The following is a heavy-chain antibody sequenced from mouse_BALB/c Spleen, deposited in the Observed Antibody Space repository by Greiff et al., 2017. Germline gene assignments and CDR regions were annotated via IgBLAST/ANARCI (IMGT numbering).Heavy chain of an antibody. V-gene: IGHV8-12*01. Sequence: QVTLKESGPGILQPSQTLSLTCSFSGFSLSTSGMGVSWIRQPSGKGLEWLAHIYWDDDKRYNPSLKSRLTISKDTSSNQVFLKITSVDTADTATYYCARSYDGYYVRFAYWGQGTLVTVSA. D-gene: IGHD2-3*01. CDR3: ARSYDGYYVRFAY. CDR2: IYWDDDK. CDR1: GFSLSTSGMG. J-gene: IGHJ3*01.